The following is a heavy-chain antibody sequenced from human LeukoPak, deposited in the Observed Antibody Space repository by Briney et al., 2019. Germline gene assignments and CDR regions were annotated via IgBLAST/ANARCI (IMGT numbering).Heavy chain of an antibody. V-gene: IGHV1-69*06. Sequence: SVKVSCKASGGTFSSYAISWVRQAPGQGLEWMGGIIPIFGTANYAQKFQVRVTITADKSTSTAYMELSSLRSEDTAVYYCARDTSTVTHWYFDLWGRGTLVTVSS. CDR3: ARDTSTVTHWYFDL. CDR1: GGTFSSYA. J-gene: IGHJ2*01. CDR2: IIPIFGTA. D-gene: IGHD4-17*01.